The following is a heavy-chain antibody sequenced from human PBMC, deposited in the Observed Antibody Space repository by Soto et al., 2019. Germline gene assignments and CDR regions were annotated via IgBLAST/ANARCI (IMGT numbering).Heavy chain of an antibody. J-gene: IGHJ4*02. D-gene: IGHD2-2*01. Sequence: QVQLQESGPGLVKPSQTLSLTCTVSGASITSGGFYWSWIRHYPGKGLEWIGYISYSGSSYYNPSLMSRVTISLDTSKNQFSLKLTSVTAADTAMYYCVRGGGCTRASCPFTPAFDYWGQGTLVTVSS. CDR3: VRGGGCTRASCPFTPAFDY. V-gene: IGHV4-31*03. CDR2: ISYSGSS. CDR1: GASITSGGFY.